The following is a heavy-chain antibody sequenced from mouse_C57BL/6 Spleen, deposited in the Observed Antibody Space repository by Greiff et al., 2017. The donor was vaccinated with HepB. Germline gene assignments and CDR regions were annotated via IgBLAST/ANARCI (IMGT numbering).Heavy chain of an antibody. V-gene: IGHV5-15*01. D-gene: IGHD2-3*01. CDR2: ISNLAYSI. J-gene: IGHJ1*03. Sequence: EVMLVESGGGLVQPGGSPKLSCAASGFTFSDYGMAWVRQAPRKGPEWVAFISNLAYSIYYADTVTGRFTISRENAKNTLYLEMSSLRSEDTAMYYCARHTDGYYGYFDVWGTGTTVTVSS. CDR3: ARHTDGYYGYFDV. CDR1: GFTFSDYG.